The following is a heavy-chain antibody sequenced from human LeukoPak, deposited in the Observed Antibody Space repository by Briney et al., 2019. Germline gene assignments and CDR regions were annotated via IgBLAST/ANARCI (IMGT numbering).Heavy chain of an antibody. Sequence: SETLSLTCAVYGGSFSGYYWTWLRHPPGKGLEWIGEINHSGSTNYNPSLKSRVTISVDTSKNQFSLNLSSVTAADTAVYYCARGPRGGSGSYYNNYWSQGTLVTVSS. CDR3: ARGPRGGSGSYYNNY. J-gene: IGHJ4*02. D-gene: IGHD3-10*01. CDR1: GGSFSGYY. V-gene: IGHV4-34*01. CDR2: INHSGST.